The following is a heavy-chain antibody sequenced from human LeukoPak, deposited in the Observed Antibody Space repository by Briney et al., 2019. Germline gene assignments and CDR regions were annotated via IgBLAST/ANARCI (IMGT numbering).Heavy chain of an antibody. V-gene: IGHV1-18*01. CDR1: GYTFTSYG. Sequence: ASVKVSCKASGYTFTSYGISWVRQAPGQGLEWIGWISAYNGNTNYAQKLRGRVTMTTDTSTSTAYMELRSLRSDDTAVYYCARLGHTMNYYDSSGYYPLDYWGQGTLVTVSS. J-gene: IGHJ4*02. D-gene: IGHD3-22*01. CDR2: ISAYNGNT. CDR3: ARLGHTMNYYDSSGYYPLDY.